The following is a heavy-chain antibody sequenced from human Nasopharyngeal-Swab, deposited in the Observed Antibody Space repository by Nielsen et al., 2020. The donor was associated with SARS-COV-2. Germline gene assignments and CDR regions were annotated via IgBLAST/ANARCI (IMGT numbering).Heavy chain of an antibody. CDR1: GFTFSSYW. CDR3: AREAPIGYCSSTSCYTGNAFDI. CDR2: IKQDGSEK. D-gene: IGHD2-2*02. Sequence: GEPLKISCAASGFTFSSYWMSWVRQAPGKGLEWVANIKQDGSEKYYVDSVKGRFTISRDNAKNSLYLQMNSLRAEDTAVYYCAREAPIGYCSSTSCYTGNAFDIWGQGTMVTVSS. J-gene: IGHJ3*02. V-gene: IGHV3-7*01.